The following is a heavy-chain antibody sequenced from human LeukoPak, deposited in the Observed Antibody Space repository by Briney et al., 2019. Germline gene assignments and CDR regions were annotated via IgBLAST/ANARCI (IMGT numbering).Heavy chain of an antibody. D-gene: IGHD2-2*01. CDR1: GFTFNSFA. CDR2: ISSSGSTI. Sequence: PGGSLRLSCAASGFTFNSFAMSWVRQAPGKGLEWVSYISSSGSTIYYADSEKGRFTISRDNAKNSLYLQMNSLRAEDTAVYYCASVPKLGYCSSTSCSNPWGQGTLVTVSS. V-gene: IGHV3-48*03. CDR3: ASVPKLGYCSSTSCSNP. J-gene: IGHJ5*02.